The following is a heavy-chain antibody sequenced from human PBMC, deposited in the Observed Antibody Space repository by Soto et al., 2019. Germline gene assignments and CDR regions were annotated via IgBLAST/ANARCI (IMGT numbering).Heavy chain of an antibody. J-gene: IGHJ5*02. CDR1: GFTFSSYA. Sequence: GGSLRLSCAASGFTFSSYAMHWVRQAPGKGLEWVAVISYDGSNKYYADSVKGRFTISRDNSKNTLYLQMNSLRAEDTAVYYCARGGLYSSGWNWFDPWGQGTLVTVSS. D-gene: IGHD6-19*01. V-gene: IGHV3-30-3*01. CDR2: ISYDGSNK. CDR3: ARGGLYSSGWNWFDP.